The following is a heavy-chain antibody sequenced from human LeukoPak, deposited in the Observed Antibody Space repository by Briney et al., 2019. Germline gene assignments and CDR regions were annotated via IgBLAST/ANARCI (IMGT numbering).Heavy chain of an antibody. CDR1: GASISSSTYY. CDR3: ASSQWLVYYFDY. J-gene: IGHJ4*02. V-gene: IGHV4-39*01. D-gene: IGHD6-19*01. Sequence: SETLSLTCTVSGASISSSTYYWGWIRQPPGRGLEWIGSIYYSGSTYYNPSLKSRVTISVDTSKNQFSLKLSSVTAADTAVYYCASSQWLVYYFDYWGQGTLVTVSS. CDR2: IYYSGST.